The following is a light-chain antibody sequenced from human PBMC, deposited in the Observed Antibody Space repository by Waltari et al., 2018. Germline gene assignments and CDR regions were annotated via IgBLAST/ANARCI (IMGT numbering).Light chain of an antibody. J-gene: IGKJ1*01. Sequence: LVLTQSPATLSLSPGDRATLSCRASQSVSRSLAWYQQKPGQAPRLVIYDASNRATGIRARVSGSGSGTDCTLTIPSLEPEDCAVYYCHQRFNWPPWTFGQGTKVEIK. CDR3: HQRFNWPPWT. CDR2: DAS. V-gene: IGKV3-11*01. CDR1: QSVSRS.